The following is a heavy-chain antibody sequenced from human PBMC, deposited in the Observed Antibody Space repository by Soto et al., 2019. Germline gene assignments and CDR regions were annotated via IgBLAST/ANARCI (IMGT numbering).Heavy chain of an antibody. D-gene: IGHD2-2*02. CDR1: GYTFTSYG. V-gene: IGHV1-18*04. CDR3: AILGYRSSTSCYTGNWFDP. CDR2: ISAYNGNT. J-gene: IGHJ5*02. Sequence: ASVKVSCKASGYTFTSYGISWVRQAPGQGLEWMGWISAYNGNTNYAQKLQGRVTMTTDTSPSTAYMELRSLRSDDTAVYYCAILGYRSSTSCYTGNWFDPWGQGTLVTVSS.